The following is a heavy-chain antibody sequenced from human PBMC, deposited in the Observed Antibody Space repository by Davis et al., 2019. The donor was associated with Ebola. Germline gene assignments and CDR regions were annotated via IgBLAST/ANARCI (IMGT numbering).Heavy chain of an antibody. D-gene: IGHD1-1*01. Sequence: AASVKVSCKASGYTFTSYGTSWVRQPPGQGLEWMGWISAYNGNTNYAQKLQGRVTMTTDTSTSTAYMELRSLRSDDTAVYYCARDSVTYNWNEDMGWFDPWGQGTLVTVSS. V-gene: IGHV1-18*01. CDR2: ISAYNGNT. CDR1: GYTFTSYG. CDR3: ARDSVTYNWNEDMGWFDP. J-gene: IGHJ5*02.